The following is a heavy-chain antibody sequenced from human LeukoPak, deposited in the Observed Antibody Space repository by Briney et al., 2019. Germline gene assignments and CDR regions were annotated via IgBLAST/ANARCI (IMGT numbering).Heavy chain of an antibody. V-gene: IGHV1-2*02. CDR1: GYTFNGYY. D-gene: IGHD5-18*01. J-gene: IGHJ4*02. CDR3: ARSEFSFGDPFDY. CDR2: ISPNSGGT. Sequence: ASVKVSCKASGYTFNGYYMHWVRQAPGQGLEWMGWISPNSGGTNFAQKFQGRVTMTRDTSISTVYMELSRVRSDDTAMYYCARSEFSFGDPFDYWGQGTLVTVSS.